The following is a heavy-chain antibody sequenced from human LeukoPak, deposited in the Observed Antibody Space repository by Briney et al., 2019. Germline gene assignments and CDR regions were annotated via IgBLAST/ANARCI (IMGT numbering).Heavy chain of an antibody. V-gene: IGHV4-4*07. CDR1: GGSISSYY. CDR2: IYTSGST. J-gene: IGHJ3*02. D-gene: IGHD5-18*01. Sequence: SETLSLTCTVSGGSISSYYWSWIRQPAGKGLEWIGRIYTSGSTNYNPSLKSRVTISVDKSKNQFSLKLSSVTAADTAVYYCARAHHVDTARTTNAFDIWGQGTMVTVSS. CDR3: ARAHHVDTARTTNAFDI.